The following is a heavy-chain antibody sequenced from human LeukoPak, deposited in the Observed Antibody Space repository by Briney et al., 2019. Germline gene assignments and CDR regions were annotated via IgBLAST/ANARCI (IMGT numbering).Heavy chain of an antibody. J-gene: IGHJ4*02. CDR2: ISYDGSNK. V-gene: IGHV3-30-3*01. Sequence: GGSLRLSCAASGFTFSSYAMRWVRQAPGKGLEWVAVISYDGSNKYYADSVKGRFTISRDNSKNTLYLQMNSLRAEDTAVYYCARANSSSFDYWGQGTLVTVSS. CDR3: ARANSSSFDY. CDR1: GFTFSSYA. D-gene: IGHD6-13*01.